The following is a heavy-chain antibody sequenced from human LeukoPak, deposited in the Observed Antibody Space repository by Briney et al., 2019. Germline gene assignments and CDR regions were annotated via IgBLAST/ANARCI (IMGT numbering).Heavy chain of an antibody. J-gene: IGHJ4*02. CDR1: GGSISSSSYY. Sequence: PSETLSLTCTVSGGSISSSSYYWGWIRQPPGKGLEWIGSIYYSGSTYYNPSLKSRVTISVDTSKNQFSLKLSSVTAADTAVYYCARCGSYYYGSGSYFYFDYWGQGTLVTVSS. D-gene: IGHD3-10*01. V-gene: IGHV4-39*07. CDR2: IYYSGST. CDR3: ARCGSYYYGSGSYFYFDY.